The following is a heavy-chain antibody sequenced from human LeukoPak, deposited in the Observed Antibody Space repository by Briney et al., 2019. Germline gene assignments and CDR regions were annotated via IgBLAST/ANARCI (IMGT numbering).Heavy chain of an antibody. V-gene: IGHV3-30*04. J-gene: IGHJ6*03. CDR2: ISYDGSNK. Sequence: SGGSLRLSCAASGFTFSSYAMHWVRQAPGKGLEWVAVISYDGSNKYYADSVKGRFTISRDNSKNTLYLQMNSLRAEDTAVYYCARGYYYMDVWGKGTTVTISS. CDR1: GFTFSSYA. CDR3: ARGYYYMDV.